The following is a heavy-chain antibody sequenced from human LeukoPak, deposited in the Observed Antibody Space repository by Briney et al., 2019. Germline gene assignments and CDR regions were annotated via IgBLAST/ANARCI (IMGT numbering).Heavy chain of an antibody. CDR1: GFTFDDYG. J-gene: IGHJ4*02. CDR3: GRVMDLDWLLHIDY. Sequence: GGSLRLSCAASGFTFDDYGMSWVRQAPGKGLEWVSGINWNGGSTGYADSVKGRFTISRDNAKNSLYLQMNSLRAEDTALYYCGRVMDLDWLLHIDYWGQGTLVTVSS. D-gene: IGHD3-9*01. V-gene: IGHV3-20*04. CDR2: INWNGGST.